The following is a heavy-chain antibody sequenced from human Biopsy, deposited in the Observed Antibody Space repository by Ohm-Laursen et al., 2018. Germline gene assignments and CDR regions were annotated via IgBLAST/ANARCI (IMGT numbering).Heavy chain of an antibody. CDR2: ITNSGGTV. Sequence: SLRLSCAASGFTFRDYYMIWIRQPPGKGLEWVSYITNSGGTVYYEDSVKGRFTVSRENAKNSLYLQMDRLRAEDTAVYYCAGPPWGHAYGYYNGMDVWGQGTTVIVSS. CDR1: GFTFRDYY. D-gene: IGHD3-10*01. V-gene: IGHV3-11*01. CDR3: AGPPWGHAYGYYNGMDV. J-gene: IGHJ6*02.